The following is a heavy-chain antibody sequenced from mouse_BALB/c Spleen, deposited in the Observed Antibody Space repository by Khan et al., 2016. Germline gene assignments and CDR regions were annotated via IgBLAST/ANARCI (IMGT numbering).Heavy chain of an antibody. CDR2: ISYSGST. V-gene: IGHV3-2*02. CDR1: GYSITSDYA. CDR3: ARSFGYRGFAY. D-gene: IGHD2-2*01. Sequence: EVQLQESGPGLVKPSQSLSLTCTVTGYSITSDYAWNWIRQFPGNKLEWMGYISYSGSTNYNPSLKSRVSITRDTSKHQVFLQLNSVTTEDTATEYCARSFGYRGFAYWGQGTLVTVSA. J-gene: IGHJ3*01.